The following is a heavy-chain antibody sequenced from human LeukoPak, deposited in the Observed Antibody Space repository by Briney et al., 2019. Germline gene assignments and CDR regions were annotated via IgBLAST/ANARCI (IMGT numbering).Heavy chain of an antibody. V-gene: IGHV3-48*03. J-gene: IGHJ4*02. CDR1: GFTFSSYE. Sequence: SGGSLRLSCAASGFTFSSYEMNWVRQAPGKGLKWVSYISSSGSTIYYADSVKGRFTISRDNAKNSLYLQMNSLRAEDTAVYYCARARTRSWIQLWTLDYWGQGTLVTVSS. CDR2: ISSSGSTI. D-gene: IGHD5-18*01. CDR3: ARARTRSWIQLWTLDY.